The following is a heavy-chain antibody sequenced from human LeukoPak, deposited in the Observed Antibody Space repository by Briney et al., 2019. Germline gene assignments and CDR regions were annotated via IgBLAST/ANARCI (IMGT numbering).Heavy chain of an antibody. CDR2: TRSKVYRGST. Sequence: GGSLRLSCRFSGLSFGDSAVTWVRQAPGKGLEWVGCTRSKVYRGSTDYAASVKDRFIISRDESNSIAYLQMDRLRIEDTAVYYCARGVRDFDYWGQGTLVTVSS. D-gene: IGHD3-16*01. CDR1: GLSFGDSA. J-gene: IGHJ4*02. CDR3: ARGVRDFDY. V-gene: IGHV3-49*04.